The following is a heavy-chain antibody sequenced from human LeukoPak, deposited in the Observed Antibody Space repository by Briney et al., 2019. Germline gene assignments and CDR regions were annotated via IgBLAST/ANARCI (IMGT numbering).Heavy chain of an antibody. V-gene: IGHV4-59*08. J-gene: IGHJ3*02. CDR3: ARLGSYDAFDI. CDR2: IYYSGST. CDR1: GGSISSYY. Sequence: SETLSLTCTVSGGSISSYYWSWIRQPPGKGLEWIGCIYYSGSTNYNPSLKSRVTISVDTSKNQFSLKLSSVTAADTAVYYCARLGSYDAFDIWGQGTMVTVSS. D-gene: IGHD3-10*01.